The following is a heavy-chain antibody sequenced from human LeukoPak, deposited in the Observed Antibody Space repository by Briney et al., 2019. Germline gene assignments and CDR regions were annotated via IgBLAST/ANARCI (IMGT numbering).Heavy chain of an antibody. J-gene: IGHJ4*02. CDR2: INLDRRIT. V-gene: IGHV1-2*02. D-gene: IGHD3-10*01. CDR3: AKEATGSGGFDY. CDR1: GFTFTAYH. Sequence: ASVKVSCKASGFTFTAYHLHWVRQAPGQGLEWMGSINLDRRITHYAAKFQGRVTMTWDTSITTGYMDLTRLNSDDTALYFCAKEATGSGGFDYWGQGTPVTVSA.